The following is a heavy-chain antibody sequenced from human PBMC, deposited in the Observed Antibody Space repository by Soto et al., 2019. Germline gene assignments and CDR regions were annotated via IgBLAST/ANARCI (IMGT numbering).Heavy chain of an antibody. D-gene: IGHD6-13*01. CDR1: GGSISSGGYY. CDR2: IYYSGST. J-gene: IGHJ6*03. V-gene: IGHV4-31*03. CDR3: ARDRAAATGYYMDV. Sequence: SETLSLTCTVSGGSISSGGYYWSWIRQHPGKGLEWIGYIYYSGSTYYNPSLKSRVTISVDTSKNQFSLKLSSVTAADTAVYYCARDRAAATGYYMDVWGKGTTVTVSS.